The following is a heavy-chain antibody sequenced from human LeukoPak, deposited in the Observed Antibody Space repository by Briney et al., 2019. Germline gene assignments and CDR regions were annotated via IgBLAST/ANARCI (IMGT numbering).Heavy chain of an antibody. CDR1: GFHFSNYW. CDR2: IYPGDSES. V-gene: IGHV5-51*01. Sequence: GESLKISCEGSGFHFSNYWIAWVRQMPGKGLEWMGIIYPGDSESRYSPSFEGQVTISVDKSISTAYLHWSSLKASDTAIYYCARQGAAGKYYYYYMDVWGKGTTVTVSS. CDR3: ARQGAAGKYYYYYMDV. J-gene: IGHJ6*03. D-gene: IGHD6-13*01.